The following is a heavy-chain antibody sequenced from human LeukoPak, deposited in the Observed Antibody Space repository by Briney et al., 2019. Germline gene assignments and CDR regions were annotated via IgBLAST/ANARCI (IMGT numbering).Heavy chain of an antibody. V-gene: IGHV3-49*04. CDR2: TKSKTFGGTA. CDR3: CGARDSYDGRYAPDY. J-gene: IGHJ4*02. CDR1: GFFFGDYA. Sequence: PGGSLRLSCAGSGFFFGDYALNWVRQAPGKGLEWIGFTKSKTFGGTAEYAASVKGRFSISRDDSKNIAYLHMNSLKTEDTAVYYCCGARDSYDGRYAPDYWGQGTLVAVPS. D-gene: IGHD3-16*01.